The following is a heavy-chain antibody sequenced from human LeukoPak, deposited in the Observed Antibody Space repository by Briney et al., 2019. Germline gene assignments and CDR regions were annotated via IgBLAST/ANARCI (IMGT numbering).Heavy chain of an antibody. J-gene: IGHJ5*02. CDR1: GGSISRGGYY. CDR3: ARLRYSNYTFDP. CDR2: IYYSGST. Sequence: SQTLSLTCTVSGGSISRGGYYWSWIPQHPGKGLEWIGYIYYSGSTYYNPSLKSRVTISVDTSKNQFSLKLSSVTAADTAVYYCARLRYSNYTFDPWGQGTLVTVSS. D-gene: IGHD4-11*01. V-gene: IGHV4-31*03.